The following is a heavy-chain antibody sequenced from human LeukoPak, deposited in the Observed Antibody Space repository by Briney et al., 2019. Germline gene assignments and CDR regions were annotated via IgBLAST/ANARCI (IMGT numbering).Heavy chain of an antibody. CDR1: GYTFTSHG. CDR3: ARDHPYRSSWYELHYSYGMDV. V-gene: IGHV1-18*01. Sequence: GASVNVSFKASGYTFTSHGISWVRPAPGQGPEWMGWMSAYNGNTNYAQKLQGRDTMTTDTSPSTAYLELRSLRSDDTAVYCCARDHPYRSSWYELHYSYGMDVWGQGPTVTVSS. D-gene: IGHD6-13*01. J-gene: IGHJ6*02. CDR2: MSAYNGNT.